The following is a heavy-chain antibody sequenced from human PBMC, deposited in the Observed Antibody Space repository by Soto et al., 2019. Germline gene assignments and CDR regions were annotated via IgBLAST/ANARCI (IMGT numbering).Heavy chain of an antibody. CDR2: ISGSGGST. CDR3: AKGGMNSGWYGELDY. Sequence: EVQLLESGGGLVQPGGSLRLSCAASGFTFSSYAMSWVRQAPGKGLEWVSAISGSGGSTYYADSVKGRFTISRDNSKNTLYLQKNSLRAEDTAVYYCAKGGMNSGWYGELDYWGQGTLVTVSS. D-gene: IGHD6-19*01. J-gene: IGHJ4*02. V-gene: IGHV3-23*01. CDR1: GFTFSSYA.